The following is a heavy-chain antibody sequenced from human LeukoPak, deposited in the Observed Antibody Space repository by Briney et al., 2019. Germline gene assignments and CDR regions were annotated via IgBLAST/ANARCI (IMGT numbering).Heavy chain of an antibody. CDR3: ARGIGLELRNWFDP. D-gene: IGHD1-7*01. Sequence: SETLSLTCAVYGGSFSGYYWSWIRQPPGKGLEWIGEINHSGSTNYNPSLKSRVTISVDTSKNQFSLKLSSVTAADTAVYYCARGIGLELRNWFDPWGRGTLVTVSS. CDR2: INHSGST. J-gene: IGHJ5*02. CDR1: GGSFSGYY. V-gene: IGHV4-34*01.